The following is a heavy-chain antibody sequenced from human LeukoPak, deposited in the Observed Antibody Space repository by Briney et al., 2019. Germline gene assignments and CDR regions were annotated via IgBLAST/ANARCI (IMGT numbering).Heavy chain of an antibody. V-gene: IGHV4-61*01. D-gene: IGHD1-1*01. Sequence: SETLSLTCTVSGGSVSSGSYYWSWIRQPPGKGLEWIGYIYYSGSTNYNPSLKSRVTISVDTSKNQFSLKLSSVTAADTAVYYCAREVTNWNSYGGYYFDYWGQGTLVTVSS. J-gene: IGHJ4*02. CDR1: GGSVSSGSYY. CDR3: AREVTNWNSYGGYYFDY. CDR2: IYYSGST.